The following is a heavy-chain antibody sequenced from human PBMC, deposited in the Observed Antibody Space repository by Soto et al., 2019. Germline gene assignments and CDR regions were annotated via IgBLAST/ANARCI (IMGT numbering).Heavy chain of an antibody. CDR3: ARDQSYYDFWSGYPRIGVGYYYYYGMDG. CDR2: IIPIFGTA. D-gene: IGHD3-3*01. CDR1: GGTFSSYA. J-gene: IGHJ6*02. Sequence: QVQLVQSGAEVKKPGSSVKVSCKASGGTFSSYAISWVRQAPGQGLEWMGGIIPIFGTANYAQKFQGRVTITAYESTSTAYMELSSLRSEDTAVYYCARDQSYYDFWSGYPRIGVGYYYYYGMDGWGQGTTVTVSS. V-gene: IGHV1-69*01.